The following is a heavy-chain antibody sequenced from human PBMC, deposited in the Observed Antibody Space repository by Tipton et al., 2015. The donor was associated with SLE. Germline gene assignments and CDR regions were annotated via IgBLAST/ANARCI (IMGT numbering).Heavy chain of an antibody. V-gene: IGHV4-4*07. Sequence: TLSLTCTVSGGSISNFYWSWIRQSAGRGLEWIGRIYTTGSTNYNPSLKSRATMSLDTSKKQFFLNLRSVTAADTAVYYCATGSGRYLVDQWGQGTLVSVSS. J-gene: IGHJ4*02. CDR2: IYTTGST. CDR1: GGSISNFY. CDR3: ATGSGRYLVDQ. D-gene: IGHD6-13*01.